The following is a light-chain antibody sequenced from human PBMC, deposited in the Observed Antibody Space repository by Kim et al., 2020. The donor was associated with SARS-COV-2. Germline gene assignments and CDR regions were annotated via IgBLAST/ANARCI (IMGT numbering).Light chain of an antibody. V-gene: IGKV3-20*01. CDR1: QSVSSSY. CDR3: QQYGSSPYT. J-gene: IGKJ2*01. Sequence: LSPGERATLSCRASQSVSSSYLAWYQQKPGQAPRLLIYDASRRASDIPDRFSGSGSGTDFTLTISRLEPEDFAVYYCQQYGSSPYTFGQGTKLEI. CDR2: DAS.